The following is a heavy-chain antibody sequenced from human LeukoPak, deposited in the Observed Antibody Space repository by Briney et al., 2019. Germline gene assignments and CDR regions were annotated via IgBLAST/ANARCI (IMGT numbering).Heavy chain of an antibody. CDR1: GFTFSSYW. CDR2: IKQDGSEK. V-gene: IGHV3-7*01. CDR3: VRAGGSSHADY. Sequence: GGSLRLSCAASGFTFSSYWMSWVRQAPGKGLEWVANIKQDGSEKYYVDSVKGRFTISRDNAINSLYLQMNAVRAEDTAVYYCVRAGGSSHADYWGQGTLVTVSS. D-gene: IGHD2-15*01. J-gene: IGHJ4*02.